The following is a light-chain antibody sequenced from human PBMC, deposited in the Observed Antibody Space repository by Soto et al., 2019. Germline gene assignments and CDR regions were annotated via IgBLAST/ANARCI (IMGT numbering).Light chain of an antibody. Sequence: QSVLTQPASVSGSPGQSIPISCTGTSSDIGSYNLVPWYQQHPGKSPKPMNYEPSERPPGGSDCLSGLKSGHTAPPTIPWLQAEDEADYCCCSYGSSSTYVFGTGTKVTVL. V-gene: IGLV2-23*01. CDR2: EPS. CDR3: CSYGSSSTYV. J-gene: IGLJ1*01. CDR1: SSDIGSYNL.